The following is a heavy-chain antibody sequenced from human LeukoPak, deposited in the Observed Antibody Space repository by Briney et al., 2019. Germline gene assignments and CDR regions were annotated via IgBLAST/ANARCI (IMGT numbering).Heavy chain of an antibody. D-gene: IGHD6-13*01. CDR2: INHSGST. J-gene: IGHJ4*02. V-gene: IGHV4-34*01. CDR3: ARYKQQEGYFDY. Sequence: SETLSLTCAVYGGSFSGYYWSWIRQPPGKGLEWIGEINHSGSTNYNPSLKSRVTISVDTSKNQFSLKLSSVTAADTAVYYCARYKQQEGYFDYWGQGTLVTVSS. CDR1: GGSFSGYY.